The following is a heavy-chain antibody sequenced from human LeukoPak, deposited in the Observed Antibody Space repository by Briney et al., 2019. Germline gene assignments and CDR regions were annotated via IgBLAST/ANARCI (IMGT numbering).Heavy chain of an antibody. CDR3: ARGRDYYDSSGYWYYFDY. V-gene: IGHV1-2*02. CDR1: GGTFSSYA. Sequence: ASVKVSCKASGGTFSSYAISWVRQAPGQGLEWIGWINPNSGDTNYAQKFQGRVTMTRDTSISTAYMELSRLRSDDTAVYYCARGRDYYDSSGYWYYFDYWGQGTLVTVSS. J-gene: IGHJ4*02. CDR2: INPNSGDT. D-gene: IGHD3-22*01.